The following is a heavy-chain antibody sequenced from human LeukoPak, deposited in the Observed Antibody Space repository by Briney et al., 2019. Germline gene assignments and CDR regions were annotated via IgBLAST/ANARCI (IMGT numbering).Heavy chain of an antibody. Sequence: PGGSLRLSCAASGVTFSSYAMTWVRQAPGKGLEWVSAIYSGGTTYYADSVKDRFTISGDNSKNTLYLQMNGLRAEDTAVYYCASRQHLGYWYFDLWGRGTLVTVSS. CDR2: IYSGGTT. J-gene: IGHJ2*01. V-gene: IGHV3-66*01. CDR1: GVTFSSYA. CDR3: ASRQHLGYWYFDL. D-gene: IGHD2-2*01.